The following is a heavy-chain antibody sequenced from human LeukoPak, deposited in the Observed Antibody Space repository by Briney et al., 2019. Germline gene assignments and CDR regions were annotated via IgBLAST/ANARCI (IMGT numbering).Heavy chain of an antibody. CDR2: IYYSGST. D-gene: IGHD5-24*01. J-gene: IGHJ3*02. V-gene: IGHV4-59*01. Sequence: SETLSLTCTVSGGPISSYYWSWIRQPPGKGLEWIGYIYYSGSTNYNPSLKSRVTISVDTSKNQFSLKLSSVTAADTAVYYCARGLLDGYTHPAAFDIWGQGTMVTVSS. CDR3: ARGLLDGYTHPAAFDI. CDR1: GGPISSYY.